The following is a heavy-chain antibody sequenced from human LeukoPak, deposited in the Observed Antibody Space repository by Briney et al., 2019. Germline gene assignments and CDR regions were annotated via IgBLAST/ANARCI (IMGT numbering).Heavy chain of an antibody. Sequence: SETLSLTCTVSDGSISRGGYCWSWIRQHPGKGLEGIGYIYYSGSTHYNPSLKSRVTISVDTSKNQFSLKLSSVTAADTAVYYCARAPHPYYYDSSGYHFDYWGQGTLVTVSS. CDR2: IYYSGST. CDR1: DGSISRGGYC. D-gene: IGHD3-22*01. CDR3: ARAPHPYYYDSSGYHFDY. J-gene: IGHJ4*02. V-gene: IGHV4-31*03.